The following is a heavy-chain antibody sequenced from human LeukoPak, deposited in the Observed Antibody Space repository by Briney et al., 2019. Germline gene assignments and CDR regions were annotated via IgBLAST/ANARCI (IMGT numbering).Heavy chain of an antibody. V-gene: IGHV4-59*11. J-gene: IGHJ3*01. CDR1: GGSLSGHY. D-gene: IGHD3-22*01. CDR2: VSYTGGT. CDR3: ARLLDNDISGDPDTFDV. Sequence: PSETLSLTCTVSGGSLSGHYWSWLRQPPGKSLEWIGYVSYTGGTKYNPSLQSRVTISIDTSKSQFSLKLTSVTSADTAVYSCARLLDNDISGDPDTFDVWGQGTTVIVSS.